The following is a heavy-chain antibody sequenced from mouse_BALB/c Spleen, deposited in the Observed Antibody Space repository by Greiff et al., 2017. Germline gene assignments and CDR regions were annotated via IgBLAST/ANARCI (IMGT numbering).Heavy chain of an antibody. CDR1: GFTFSSYG. CDR2: ISSGGSYT. J-gene: IGHJ3*01. CDR3: ARHGDSSGPFAY. Sequence: EVKLVESGGDLVKPGGSLKLSCAASGFTFSSYGMSWVRQTPDKRLEWVATISSGGSYTYYPDSVKGRSTISRDNAKNTLYLQMSSLKSEDTAMYYCARHGDSSGPFAYWGQGTLVTVSA. V-gene: IGHV5-6*01. D-gene: IGHD3-2*01.